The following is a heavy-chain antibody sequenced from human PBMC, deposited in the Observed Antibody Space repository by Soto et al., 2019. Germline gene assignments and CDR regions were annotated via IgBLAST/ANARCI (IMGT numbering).Heavy chain of an antibody. CDR2: ISSSSSTI. CDR1: GFTFSSYS. CDR3: ARDGLAEVKGWYGSWSNDGCDP. D-gene: IGHD3-10*01. J-gene: IGHJ5*02. V-gene: IGHV3-48*02. Sequence: EVQLVESGGGLVQPGGSLRLSCAASGFTFSSYSMNWVRQAPGNGQEWVSYISSSSSTIYYADSVKGRFTISRDNAKNSLYLQMNCLRDEDTAVYYCARDGLAEVKGWYGSWSNDGCDPGGQGTLVTVSS.